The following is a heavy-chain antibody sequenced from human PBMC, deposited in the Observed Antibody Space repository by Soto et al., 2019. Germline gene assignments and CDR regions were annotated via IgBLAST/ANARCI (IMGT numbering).Heavy chain of an antibody. CDR2: INHSGST. Sequence: SYTLALSCAVYVGSFIGYYWSWIRQPPGKGLEWIGEINHSGSTNYNPSLKSRVTISVDTSKNQFSLKLSSVTAADTAVYYCARGRTYYDFWSGYPLHFDYWGQGTLVTVSS. D-gene: IGHD3-3*01. V-gene: IGHV4-34*01. J-gene: IGHJ4*02. CDR1: VGSFIGYY. CDR3: ARGRTYYDFWSGYPLHFDY.